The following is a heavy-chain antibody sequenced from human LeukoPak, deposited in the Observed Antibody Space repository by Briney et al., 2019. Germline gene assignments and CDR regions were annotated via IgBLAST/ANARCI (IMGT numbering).Heavy chain of an antibody. V-gene: IGHV3-9*01. CDR1: GFTFDDYA. J-gene: IGHJ4*02. CDR2: ISWNSGSI. CDR3: AKTYYYDSSGYHFDY. Sequence: PGGSLRLSCAASGFTFDDYAMHWVRHAPGKGLEWVSGISWNSGSIGYADSVKGRFTISRDNAKNSLYLQMNSLRAEDTALYYCAKTYYYDSSGYHFDYWGQGTLVTVSS. D-gene: IGHD3-22*01.